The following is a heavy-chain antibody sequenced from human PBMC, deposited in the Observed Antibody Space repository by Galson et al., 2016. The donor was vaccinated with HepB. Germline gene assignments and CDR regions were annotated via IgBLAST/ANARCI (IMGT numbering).Heavy chain of an antibody. Sequence: SVKVSCKASGYTFTSYYMHWVRQAPGQGLEWMGTINPRGGSTGYAQKFQGRVTMTRDTSTSTVYMELGSLRSEDTAVYYCARDPGDGYNLPYDYWGQGTLVTVSS. CDR1: GYTFTSYY. J-gene: IGHJ4*02. CDR2: INPRGGST. CDR3: ARDPGDGYNLPYDY. V-gene: IGHV1-46*01. D-gene: IGHD5-24*01.